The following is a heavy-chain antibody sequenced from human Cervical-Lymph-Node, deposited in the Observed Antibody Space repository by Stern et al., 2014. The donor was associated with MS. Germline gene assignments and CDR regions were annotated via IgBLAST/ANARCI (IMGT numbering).Heavy chain of an antibody. Sequence: VQLVESGPGLVKPSETLSLSCAVSGDSISRTDHYWTWLRQTPGKGLEWLGFIFRSGSTLYNSSLRSRLTISLDTSQNRFSLRLSSVTAADTAVYYCARDPRGGPARYFDSWGQGVLVTVSS. J-gene: IGHJ4*02. CDR2: IFRSGST. D-gene: IGHD4-23*01. CDR1: GDSISRTDHY. V-gene: IGHV4-30-4*01. CDR3: ARDPRGGPARYFDS.